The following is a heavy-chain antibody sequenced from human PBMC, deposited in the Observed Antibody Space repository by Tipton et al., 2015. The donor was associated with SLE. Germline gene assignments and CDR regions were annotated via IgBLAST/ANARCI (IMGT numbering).Heavy chain of an antibody. CDR1: GFTFSSYG. V-gene: IGHV3-23*01. D-gene: IGHD6-13*01. CDR2: ISGSGGST. Sequence: GSLRLSCAASGFTFSSYGMSWVRQAPGKGLKCVSTISGSGGSTYYADSVKGRFTISRDNSKNTLYLQMNSLRAEDTAVYYCAKVRAAAGIPWFDPWGQGTLVTVSS. CDR3: AKVRAAAGIPWFDP. J-gene: IGHJ5*02.